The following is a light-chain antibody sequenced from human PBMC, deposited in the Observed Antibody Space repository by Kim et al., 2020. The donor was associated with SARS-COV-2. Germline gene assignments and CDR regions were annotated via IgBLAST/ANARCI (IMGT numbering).Light chain of an antibody. CDR1: QSLVHSDGNTF. CDR2: KVS. J-gene: IGKJ1*01. Sequence: PASISCRSSQSLVHSDGNTFLSWFHQRPGQSPRRLIDKVSNRDSGVPDRFSGSGSGTDFTLKISRVEAEDVGVYYCLQGTHWPRTFGQGTMVDIK. CDR3: LQGTHWPRT. V-gene: IGKV2-30*02.